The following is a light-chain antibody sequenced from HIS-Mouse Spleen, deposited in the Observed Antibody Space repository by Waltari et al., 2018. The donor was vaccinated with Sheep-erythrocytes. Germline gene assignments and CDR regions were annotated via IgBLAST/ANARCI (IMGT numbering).Light chain of an antibody. CDR2: EGS. J-gene: IGLJ3*02. Sequence: QSALTQPRSVSGSPGQSVTISCTGTSSDVGGYNYVSWYQQHPGKAPKLMIYEGSKRPSGVANRFSGSKSGNTASLTISGLQAEDEADYYCCSHAGSSTPWVFGGGTKLTVL. V-gene: IGLV2-11*01. CDR3: CSHAGSSTPWV. CDR1: SSDVGGYNY.